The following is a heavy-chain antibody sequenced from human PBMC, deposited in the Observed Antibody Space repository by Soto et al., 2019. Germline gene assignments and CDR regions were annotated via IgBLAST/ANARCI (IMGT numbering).Heavy chain of an antibody. V-gene: IGHV2-5*02. D-gene: IGHD6-19*01. CDR1: GFSLSSTRMA. CDR3: AHIVVAGLGYYFDY. CDR2: IYWDDDK. Sequence: QITLKESGPTLVKPTQTLTLTCTFSGFSLSSTRMAVGWIRQPPGKALEWLALIYWDDDKRYSPFLKSRLTNTKDTSKNQVVLTMSNLYPVDTARYYCAHIVVAGLGYYFDYWGQGPLVTVSS. J-gene: IGHJ4*02.